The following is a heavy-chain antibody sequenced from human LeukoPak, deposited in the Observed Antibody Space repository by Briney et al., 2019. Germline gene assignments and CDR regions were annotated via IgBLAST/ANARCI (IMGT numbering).Heavy chain of an antibody. Sequence: SETLSLTCTVSGGSISSSYWSWIRQPAGKGLEWIGRIYTSGSTDYNPSLKSRVTMSVDTSKNQFSLKLRSVTAADTAVYYCARTHRDYDFWSGYYIYWFDPWGQGTLVTVSS. CDR1: GGSISSSY. CDR3: ARTHRDYDFWSGYYIYWFDP. J-gene: IGHJ5*02. CDR2: IYTSGST. V-gene: IGHV4-4*07. D-gene: IGHD3-3*01.